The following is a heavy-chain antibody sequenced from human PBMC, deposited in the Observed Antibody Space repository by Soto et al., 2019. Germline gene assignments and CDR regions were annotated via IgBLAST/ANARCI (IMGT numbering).Heavy chain of an antibody. CDR2: IIVIFGPA. D-gene: IGHD1-26*01. Sequence: QVQLVQSGAEVKKPGSSVKVSCKASGGTVHNSAISWVRQAPGQGLEWMGGIIVIFGPAIYAQKFQGRVTITADESTNTAFLDLNSLRSDHTAVYYCGRGGSWEKVDSWGPGTLVTVSS. CDR3: GRGGSWEKVDS. V-gene: IGHV1-69*01. J-gene: IGHJ4*02. CDR1: GGTVHNSA.